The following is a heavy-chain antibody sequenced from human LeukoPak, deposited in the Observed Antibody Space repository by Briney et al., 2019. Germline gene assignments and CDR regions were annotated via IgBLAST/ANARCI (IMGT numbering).Heavy chain of an antibody. Sequence: GGSLRLSCAASGFTFSSYGMHWVRQAPGKGLEWVAVIWYDGSNKYYADSVKGRFTISRDNSKNTLYLQMNSLRAEDTAVYYCTRDLMDYDYGDKGGNYWGQGTLVTVSS. D-gene: IGHD4-23*01. J-gene: IGHJ4*02. V-gene: IGHV3-33*01. CDR2: IWYDGSNK. CDR3: TRDLMDYDYGDKGGNY. CDR1: GFTFSSYG.